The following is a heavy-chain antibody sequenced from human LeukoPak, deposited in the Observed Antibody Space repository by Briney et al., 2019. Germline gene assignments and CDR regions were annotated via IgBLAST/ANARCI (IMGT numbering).Heavy chain of an antibody. CDR1: GFTFSSYW. V-gene: IGHV3-7*01. CDR3: ARDGDYGANGRPFDI. Sequence: GGSLRLSCAASGFTFSSYWMSWVRQAPGKGLEWVANIKQDGSEKYYVDSVKGRFTISRDNAKNSLYLQMSSLRAEDTAVYYCARDGDYGANGRPFDIWGQGTMVTVSS. CDR2: IKQDGSEK. D-gene: IGHD4-17*01. J-gene: IGHJ3*02.